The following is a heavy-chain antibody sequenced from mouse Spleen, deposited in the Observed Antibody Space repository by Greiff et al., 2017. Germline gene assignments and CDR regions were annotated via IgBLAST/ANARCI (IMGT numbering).Heavy chain of an antibody. D-gene: IGHD1-1*01. J-gene: IGHJ4*01. CDR1: GFTFSSYA. CDR2: ISSGGGNT. V-gene: IGHV5-9-3*01. CDR3: ARPSYYVAMDY. Sequence: DVHLVESGGGLVKLGGSLKLSCAASGFTFSSYAMSWVRQTPEKRLEWVATISSGGGNTYYPDSVKGRFTISRDNAKNTLHLQMSSLKSEDTAMYYCARPSYYVAMDYWGQGTSVTVSS.